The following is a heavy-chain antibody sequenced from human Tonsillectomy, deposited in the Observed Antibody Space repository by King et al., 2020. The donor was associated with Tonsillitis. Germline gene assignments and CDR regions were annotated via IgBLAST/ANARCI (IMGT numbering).Heavy chain of an antibody. D-gene: IGHD4-17*01. V-gene: IGHV3-30*18. CDR2: ISNDGSNK. CDR3: AKDSPPNCDYERCVVGYFDY. J-gene: IGHJ4*02. CDR1: GLTFSSYG. Sequence: VQLVESGGGVVQPGRSLRLSCAASGLTFSSYGMHWVRQAPGKGLEWVAAISNDGSNKYYADSVKGRFTISRDNSKNRLYLQMNSLRAEDTAVYYCAKDSPPNCDYERCVVGYFDYWGQGTLVTVSS.